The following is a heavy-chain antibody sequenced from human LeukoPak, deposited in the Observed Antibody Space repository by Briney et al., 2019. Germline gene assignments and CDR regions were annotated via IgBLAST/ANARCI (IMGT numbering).Heavy chain of an antibody. D-gene: IGHD2-2*01. J-gene: IGHJ4*02. V-gene: IGHV3-21*01. CDR3: ARDTSSTSCYFD. Sequence: AGGSLRLSCAASGFTFSSYSMNWVRQAPGKGLEWVSSISSSSSYIYYADSVKGRFTISRDNAKNTLYLQMNSLRAEDTAVYYCARDTSSTSCYFDWGQGTLVTVSS. CDR1: GFTFSSYS. CDR2: ISSSSSYI.